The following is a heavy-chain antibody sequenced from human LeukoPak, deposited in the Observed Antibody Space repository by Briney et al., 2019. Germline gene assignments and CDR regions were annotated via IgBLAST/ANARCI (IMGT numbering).Heavy chain of an antibody. CDR3: ARHHPYVWGSYRYPTPGAFDI. J-gene: IGHJ3*02. V-gene: IGHV4-34*01. CDR2: INHSGST. D-gene: IGHD3-16*02. Sequence: SETLSLICAVYGGSFSGYYWSWIREPPGKGLEWIGEINHSGSTNYNPTLKSQVTISVDTSKNQFSLKLSSVTAADTAVYYCARHHPYVWGSYRYPTPGAFDIWGQGTMVTVSS. CDR1: GGSFSGYY.